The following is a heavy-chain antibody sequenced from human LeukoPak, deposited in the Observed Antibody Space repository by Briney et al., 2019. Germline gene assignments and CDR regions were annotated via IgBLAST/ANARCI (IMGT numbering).Heavy chain of an antibody. Sequence: ASVKVSCKSSGFTFTTSAMQWVRQARGQRLEWIGWIVVGSGTTDYAQKFQERVTITRDMSTSTAYMELSSLRSEDTAVYYCARGALAVALDDAFDIWGQGTMVTVSS. CDR1: GFTFTTSA. D-gene: IGHD6-19*01. CDR3: ARGALAVALDDAFDI. J-gene: IGHJ3*02. V-gene: IGHV1-58*02. CDR2: IVVGSGTT.